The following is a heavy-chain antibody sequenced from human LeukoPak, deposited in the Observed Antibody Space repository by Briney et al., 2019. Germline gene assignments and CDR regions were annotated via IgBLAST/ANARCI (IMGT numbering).Heavy chain of an antibody. Sequence: PGGSLRLSCAASGFTFSNYAMSWVRQAPGKGLECVSGISGSGGSTYYADFVKGRFTISRDNSKNTLYLQMNSLRVEDTAVYYCAKDSRYSSSINYFDPWGQGTLVTVSS. V-gene: IGHV3-23*01. J-gene: IGHJ5*02. CDR2: ISGSGGST. D-gene: IGHD6-13*01. CDR3: AKDSRYSSSINYFDP. CDR1: GFTFSNYA.